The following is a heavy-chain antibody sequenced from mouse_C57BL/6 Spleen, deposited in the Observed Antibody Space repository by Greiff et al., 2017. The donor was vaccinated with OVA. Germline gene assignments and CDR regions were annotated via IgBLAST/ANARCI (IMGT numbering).Heavy chain of an antibody. J-gene: IGHJ4*01. CDR3: ARYGDYAMDY. CDR2: IYPGSGNT. V-gene: IGHV1-76*01. CDR1: GYTFTDYY. D-gene: IGHD1-1*01. Sequence: QVQLKQSGAELVRPGASVKLSCKASGYTFTDYYINWVKQRPGQGLEWIARIYPGSGNTYYNEKFKGKATLTAEKSSSTAYMQLSSLTSEDSAVYFCARYGDYAMDYWGQVTSVTVSS.